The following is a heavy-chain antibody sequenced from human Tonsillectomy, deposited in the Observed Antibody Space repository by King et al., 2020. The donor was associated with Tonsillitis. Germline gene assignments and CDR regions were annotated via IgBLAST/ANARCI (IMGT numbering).Heavy chain of an antibody. Sequence: VQLVESGGGLVQPGGSLRLSCAASGFTFSSYAMSWVRQAPGKGLEWVSTLSGSGSSTYYADSVKGRLTISRDNSKKTLYLQMSSLRDEDTAVYYCARASRGLRGSYPLNAFDVWGQETMVTVS. V-gene: IGHV3-23*04. D-gene: IGHD1-26*01. CDR1: GFTFSSYA. CDR2: LSGSGSST. J-gene: IGHJ3*01. CDR3: ARASRGLRGSYPLNAFDV.